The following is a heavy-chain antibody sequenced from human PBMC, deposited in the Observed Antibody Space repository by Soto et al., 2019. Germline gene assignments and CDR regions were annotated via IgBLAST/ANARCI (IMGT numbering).Heavy chain of an antibody. CDR1: GGSISSSHW. CDR3: ARVVLTITRGAFDA. D-gene: IGHD3-9*01. CDR2: ISHSGTP. V-gene: IGHV4-4*02. Sequence: QVQLQESGPGLVKPSGTLSLTCAVSGGSISSSHWWTWVRQSPGKGLEYIGEISHSGTPNSNPSLKSRVTLTVNKSKNHFSLTLTSVTAADTAVYYCARVVLTITRGAFDAWGQGTLVIVSS. J-gene: IGHJ3*01.